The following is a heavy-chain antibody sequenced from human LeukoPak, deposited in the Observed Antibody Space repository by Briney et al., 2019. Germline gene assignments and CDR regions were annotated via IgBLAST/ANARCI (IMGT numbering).Heavy chain of an antibody. Sequence: SETLSLTCSVAAGSLRSYYWSWIRQPAGEVLEWIGYIYYSGSTNYNPSLKRPATISVDTSKHQSSMKLTSVTAADTAVYYCARQGYAGYSNNWYYWFDPWGQGTLVTVSA. J-gene: IGHJ5*02. D-gene: IGHD6-13*01. V-gene: IGHV4-59*08. CDR2: IYYSGST. CDR3: ARQGYAGYSNNWYYWFDP. CDR1: AGSLRSYY.